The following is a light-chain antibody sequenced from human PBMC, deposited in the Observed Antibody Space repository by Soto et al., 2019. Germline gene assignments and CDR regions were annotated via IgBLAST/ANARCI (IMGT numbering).Light chain of an antibody. V-gene: IGKV3-20*01. Sequence: EIVLTQSPGTLSLSPGERATLSCRASQSVSSSNLAWYQQKPGQAPRLLIYGASTRATGIPDRFSGSGSGTDFTLTISRLEPEDFALYYCQHYGSSLWTFGQWTKVEIK. CDR2: GAS. CDR3: QHYGSSLWT. CDR1: QSVSSSN. J-gene: IGKJ1*01.